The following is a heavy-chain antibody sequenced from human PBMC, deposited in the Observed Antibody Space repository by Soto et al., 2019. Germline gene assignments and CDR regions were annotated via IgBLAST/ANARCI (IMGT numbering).Heavy chain of an antibody. CDR1: GFTFSSYA. J-gene: IGHJ6*02. V-gene: IGHV3-30-3*01. CDR2: ISYDGSNK. D-gene: IGHD2-8*01. CDR3: ARAQLMVPSQGDYYYYYGMDV. Sequence: PGGSLRLSCAASGFTFSSYAMHWVRQAPGKGLEWVAVISYDGSNKYYADSVKGRFTISRDNSKNTLYLQMNSLRAEDTAVYYCARAQLMVPSQGDYYYYYGMDVWGQGTTVTVSS.